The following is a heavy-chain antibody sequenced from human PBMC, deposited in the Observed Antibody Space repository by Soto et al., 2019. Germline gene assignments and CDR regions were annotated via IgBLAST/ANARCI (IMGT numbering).Heavy chain of an antibody. D-gene: IGHD4-17*01. J-gene: IGHJ6*02. CDR3: ARYNGDYVPTNYYYYGMDV. Sequence: ASVKVSCKASGYTFTSYGISWVRQAPGQGLEWMGWISAYNGNTNYAQKLQGRVTMTTDTSTSTAYMELRSLRSDDTAVYYCARYNGDYVPTNYYYYGMDVWGQGTTVTVS. CDR2: ISAYNGNT. CDR1: GYTFTSYG. V-gene: IGHV1-18*01.